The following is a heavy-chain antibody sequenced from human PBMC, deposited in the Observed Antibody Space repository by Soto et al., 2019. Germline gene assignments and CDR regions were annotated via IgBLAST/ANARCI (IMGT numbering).Heavy chain of an antibody. CDR2: IWYDGSNK. V-gene: IGHV3-33*08. CDR1: GFTFRNFG. J-gene: IGHJ6*02. CDR3: ERDGDIQGGPPPKNYAMYF. D-gene: IGHD5-12*01. Sequence: GWSLRLSSSASGFTFRNFGFHWVRQAPGKGLEWVALIWYDGSNKYYAESLKGRVSISRDNSKNTLYLEMKSLRFEDTAVYYCERDGDIQGGPPPKNYAMYFWVQVSTVT.